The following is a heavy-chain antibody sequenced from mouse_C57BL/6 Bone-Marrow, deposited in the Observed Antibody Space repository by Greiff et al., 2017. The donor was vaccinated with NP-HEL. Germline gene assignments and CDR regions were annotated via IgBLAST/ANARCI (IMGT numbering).Heavy chain of an antibody. CDR3: ARAYGNYLDY. J-gene: IGHJ2*01. Sequence: DVQLQESGPGLVKPSQSLSLTCSVTGYSITSGYYWNWIRRFPGNKLEWVGSISYDGSNNYSPSLKNRISITRDTSKNQFFLKLNSVTAEDTATYYGARAYGNYLDYGGQGTTLTVSS. V-gene: IGHV3-6*01. D-gene: IGHD2-10*02. CDR1: GYSITSGYY. CDR2: ISYDGSN.